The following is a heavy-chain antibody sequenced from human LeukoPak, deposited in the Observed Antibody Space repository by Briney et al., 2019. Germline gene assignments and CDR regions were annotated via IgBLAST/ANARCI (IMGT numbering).Heavy chain of an antibody. Sequence: GGSLRLSCAASGFTFSSYAMNWVRQAPGKGLEWVSTINTSGGSTYYADSVKGRFTISRDNSKETLYLQVNSLRAEDTAVYYCAKRLYYDSGSYSAFDYWGPGTLVTVSS. CDR1: GFTFSSYA. CDR3: AKRLYYDSGSYSAFDY. J-gene: IGHJ4*02. V-gene: IGHV3-23*01. D-gene: IGHD3-10*01. CDR2: INTSGGST.